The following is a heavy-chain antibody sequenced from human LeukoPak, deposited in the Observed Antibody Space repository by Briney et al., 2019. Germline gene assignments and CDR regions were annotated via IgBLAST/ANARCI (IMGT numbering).Heavy chain of an antibody. CDR3: ASTPRRDGYNDPILFDY. D-gene: IGHD5-24*01. CDR1: GYTFTSYD. Sequence: ASVKVSCKASGYTFTSYDINWVRQATGQGLEWMGWMNPNSGNTGYAQKFQGRVTMTRNTSISTAYMELSSLRSEDTAVYYCASTPRRDGYNDPILFDYWGQGTLVTVSS. CDR2: MNPNSGNT. J-gene: IGHJ4*02. V-gene: IGHV1-8*01.